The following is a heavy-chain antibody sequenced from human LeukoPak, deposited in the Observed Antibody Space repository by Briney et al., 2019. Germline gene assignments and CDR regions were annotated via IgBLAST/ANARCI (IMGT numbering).Heavy chain of an antibody. D-gene: IGHD4-23*01. Sequence: MPGRSLRLSCAASGFSFSNCSMNWVRQAPGKGLELVSSISSSSTYIYYADSLGGRFTISRDNVRNSLYLQMNSLRAEDTAVCYCAGDYEGNLAFDIWGQGTMVTVSS. CDR1: GFSFSNCS. CDR2: ISSSSTYI. CDR3: AGDYEGNLAFDI. J-gene: IGHJ3*02. V-gene: IGHV3-21*01.